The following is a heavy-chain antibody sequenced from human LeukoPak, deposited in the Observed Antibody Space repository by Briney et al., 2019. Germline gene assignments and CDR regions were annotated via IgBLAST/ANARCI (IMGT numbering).Heavy chain of an antibody. CDR2: INPNSGGT. Sequence: ASVKVSCKASGYTFTGYYMHWVRQAPGQGLEWMGWINPNSGGTNYALKFQGRVTMTRDTSISTAYMELSRLRSDDTAVYYCARDLVVVTPEQLGYWGQGTLVTVSS. D-gene: IGHD4-23*01. CDR1: GYTFTGYY. CDR3: ARDLVVVTPEQLGY. V-gene: IGHV1-2*02. J-gene: IGHJ4*02.